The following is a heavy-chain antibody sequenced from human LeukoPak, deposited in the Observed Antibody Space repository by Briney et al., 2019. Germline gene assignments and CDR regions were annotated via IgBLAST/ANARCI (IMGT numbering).Heavy chain of an antibody. V-gene: IGHV3-33*06. J-gene: IGHJ4*02. Sequence: PGRSLRLSCAASGFTFSSYGMHWVRQAPGKGLEWVAVIWYDGSNKYYADSVKGRFTISRDNSKNTLYLQMNSLRAEDTAVYYCAKDQNYGAQRVIGYFDYWGQGTLVTVSS. D-gene: IGHD4-17*01. CDR3: AKDQNYGAQRVIGYFDY. CDR2: IWYDGSNK. CDR1: GFTFSSYG.